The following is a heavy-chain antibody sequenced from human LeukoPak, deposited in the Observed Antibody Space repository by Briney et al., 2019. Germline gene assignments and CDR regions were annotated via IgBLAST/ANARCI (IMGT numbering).Heavy chain of an antibody. CDR2: IIPIFGTA. CDR3: ARVMEGDDSSGYYYSFDY. Sequence: ASVKVSCKASGGTFSSYAISWERQAPGQGLEWMGGIIPIFGTANYAQKFQGRVTITADESTSTAYMELSSLRSEDTAVYYCARVMEGDDSSGYYYSFDYWGQGTLVTVSS. V-gene: IGHV1-69*13. CDR1: GGTFSSYA. J-gene: IGHJ4*02. D-gene: IGHD3-22*01.